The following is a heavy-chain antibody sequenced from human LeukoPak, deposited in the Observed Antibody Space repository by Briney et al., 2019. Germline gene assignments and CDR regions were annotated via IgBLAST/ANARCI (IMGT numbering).Heavy chain of an antibody. CDR3: ARDAATADY. V-gene: IGHV3-7*01. Sequence: GGSRRLSCAASGFTFSSYWMSWVRQAQGKGREWVANIKQDGSEKYYVDSVKGRFTISRDNAKKSLYLQMNSLRAEDTAVYYCARDAATADYWGQGTLVTVSS. CDR2: IKQDGSEK. J-gene: IGHJ4*02. CDR1: GFTFSSYW. D-gene: IGHD6-25*01.